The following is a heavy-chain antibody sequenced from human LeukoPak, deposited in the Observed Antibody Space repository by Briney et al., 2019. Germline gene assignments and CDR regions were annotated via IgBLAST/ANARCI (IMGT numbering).Heavy chain of an antibody. CDR3: ARAGVNDAFDI. V-gene: IGHV4-59*01. CDR1: GGSISSFY. CDR2: IYYSGST. Sequence: SETLSLTCSVSGGSISSFYWNWIRQPPGKGLEWIGYIYYSGSTNYNPSLKSRVTISVDTSKNQLSLKLSSVTAADTAVYYCARAGVNDAFDIWGQGTMVTVSS. D-gene: IGHD3-10*01. J-gene: IGHJ3*02.